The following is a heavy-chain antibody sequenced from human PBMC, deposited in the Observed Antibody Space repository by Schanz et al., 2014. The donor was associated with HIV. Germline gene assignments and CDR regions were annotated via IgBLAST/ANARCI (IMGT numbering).Heavy chain of an antibody. J-gene: IGHJ4*02. CDR2: IKYSGST. CDR3: ARAGYYFGSGSSFPLAY. D-gene: IGHD3-10*01. V-gene: IGHV4-34*01. Sequence: QVRLHQWGAGLLKPSETLSLTCAVYGGSLSGYYWSWIRQPPGKGLEWIGEIKYSGSTNYKPSLKSRVSISIDTSKNQFSLRLSSLTAADTAVYYCARAGYYFGSGSSFPLAYWGQGTLVTVSS. CDR1: GGSLSGYY.